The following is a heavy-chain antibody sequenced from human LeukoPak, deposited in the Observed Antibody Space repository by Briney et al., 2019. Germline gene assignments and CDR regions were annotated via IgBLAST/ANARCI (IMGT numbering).Heavy chain of an antibody. V-gene: IGHV3-33*01. CDR2: IWYDGSNK. CDR1: GFTFSSYG. D-gene: IGHD6-19*01. J-gene: IGHJ3*02. Sequence: PGRSLRLSCVASGFTFSSYGMHWVRQAPGKGLEWVAVIWYDGSNKYYADSVKGRFTISRDNSKNTLYLQMNSLRAEDTAVYYCARDRFAYSSGWGMGAFDIWGQGTMVTVSS. CDR3: ARDRFAYSSGWGMGAFDI.